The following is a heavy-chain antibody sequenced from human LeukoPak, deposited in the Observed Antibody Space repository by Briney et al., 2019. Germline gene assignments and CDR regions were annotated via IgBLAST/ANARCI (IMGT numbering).Heavy chain of an antibody. J-gene: IGHJ4*02. CDR3: AKDNEVVVTGMIDY. V-gene: IGHV3-23*01. Sequence: PGGSLRLSCAASGFTFSSYAMSWVRQAPGKGLEWVSAISGSGGSTYYADSVKGRFTISRDNSKNTLYLQMNSLRAEDTALYYCAKDNEVVVTGMIDYWGQGTQVAVSP. CDR1: GFTFSSYA. CDR2: ISGSGGST. D-gene: IGHD2-21*02.